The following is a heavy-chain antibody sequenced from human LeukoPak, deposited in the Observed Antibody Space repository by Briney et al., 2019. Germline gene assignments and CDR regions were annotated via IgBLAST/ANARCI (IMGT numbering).Heavy chain of an antibody. CDR1: GGPINSLY. J-gene: IGHJ3*02. Sequence: SSQTLSLTCTVSGGPINSLYWSWIRQPPGKGLEWIGYTYHSGSTNYSPSLKSRAAISVDKSKNEFSLKLTSVTAADTAVYYCARELGLNAFDIWGQGTMVVVSS. CDR2: TYHSGST. D-gene: IGHD3-16*01. V-gene: IGHV4-59*13. CDR3: ARELGLNAFDI.